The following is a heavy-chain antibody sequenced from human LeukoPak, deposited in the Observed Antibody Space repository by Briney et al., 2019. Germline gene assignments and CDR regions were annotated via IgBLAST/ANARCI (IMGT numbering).Heavy chain of an antibody. Sequence: GGSLRLSCAASGFTFSSYAMHWVRQAPGKGLEWVAVISYDGSNKYYADSVKGRFTISRDNAKNSLYLQMNSLRAEDTAVYYCARGYGARGTWGQGTLVTVSS. CDR2: ISYDGSNK. CDR1: GFTFSSYA. J-gene: IGHJ4*02. V-gene: IGHV3-30-3*01. D-gene: IGHD4-17*01. CDR3: ARGYGARGT.